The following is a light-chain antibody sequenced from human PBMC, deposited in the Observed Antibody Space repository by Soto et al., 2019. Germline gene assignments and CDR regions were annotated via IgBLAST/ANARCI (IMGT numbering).Light chain of an antibody. J-gene: IGLJ2*01. Sequence: QSALTQPPSASGSPGQSVTISCTGTSSDVDGHNFVSWYQQHPGKAPKLIIYEVNKRPSGVPDRFSGSKSGNTASLTVSGLQAEDEADYYCSSCAGSDVLFGGGTKLTVL. CDR3: SSCAGSDVL. CDR2: EVN. CDR1: SSDVDGHNF. V-gene: IGLV2-8*01.